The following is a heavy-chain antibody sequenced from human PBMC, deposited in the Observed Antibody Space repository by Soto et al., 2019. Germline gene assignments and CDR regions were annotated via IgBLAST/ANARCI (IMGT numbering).Heavy chain of an antibody. CDR3: ARERSIFGVVAPLDV. V-gene: IGHV4-31*03. CDR1: GGSISSGGYY. Sequence: QVQLQESGPGLVKPSQTLSLTCTVSGGSISSGGYYWSWIRQHPGKGLEWIGYIYYSGSTYYNPSLKSRVTISVHTSQNQCCLKLSSVTAAATAVYYCARERSIFGVVAPLDVWGQGTTVTVSS. D-gene: IGHD3-3*01. J-gene: IGHJ6*02. CDR2: IYYSGST.